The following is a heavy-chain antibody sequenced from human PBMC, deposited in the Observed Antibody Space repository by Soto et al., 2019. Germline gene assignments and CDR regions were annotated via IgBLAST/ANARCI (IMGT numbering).Heavy chain of an antibody. D-gene: IGHD7-27*01. CDR1: GGTFSSYA. CDR2: IIPIFGTA. CDR3: ASPKLTGDAFDI. V-gene: IGHV1-69*13. Sequence: ASVKVSCKASGGTFSSYANSWVRQAPGQGLEWMGGIIPIFGTANYAQKFQGRVTITADESTSTAYMELSSLRSEDTAVYYCASPKLTGDAFDIWGQGTMVTVSS. J-gene: IGHJ3*02.